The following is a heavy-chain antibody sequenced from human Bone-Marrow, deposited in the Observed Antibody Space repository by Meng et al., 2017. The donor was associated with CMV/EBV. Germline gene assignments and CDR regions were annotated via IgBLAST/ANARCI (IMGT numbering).Heavy chain of an antibody. CDR2: ISSSGSTI. V-gene: IGHV3-48*03. Sequence: GGSLRLSCAASGFTFSSYEMNWVRQAPGKGLEWVSYISSSGSTIYYADSVKGRFTISRDNAKNSLYLQMNSLRAEDTAVYYCARVKGSSSWYRVNWFEPWGQATLVTVSS. D-gene: IGHD6-13*01. CDR3: ARVKGSSSWYRVNWFEP. J-gene: IGHJ5*02. CDR1: GFTFSSYE.